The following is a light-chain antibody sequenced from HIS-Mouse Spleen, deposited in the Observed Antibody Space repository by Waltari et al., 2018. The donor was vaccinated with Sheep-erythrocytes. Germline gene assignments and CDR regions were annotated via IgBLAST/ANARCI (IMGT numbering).Light chain of an antibody. CDR3: AAWDDSLNGPV. J-gene: IGLJ3*02. CDR2: HDA. V-gene: IGLV1-36*01. CDR1: SSNIGNNA. Sequence: QSVLTQPPSVSEAPRQRVTISCSGSSSNIGNNAVNWYQQLPGKAPNLLINHDALLPSGVSNPFSGSKSGTSASLAISGLQAEDEAVYYCAAWDDSLNGPVFGGGTKLTVL.